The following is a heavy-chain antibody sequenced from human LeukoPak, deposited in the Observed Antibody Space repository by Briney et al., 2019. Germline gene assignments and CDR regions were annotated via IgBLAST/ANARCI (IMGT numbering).Heavy chain of an antibody. CDR2: INHSGST. CDR1: GGSFSGYY. CDR3: ARASRFIWFGETGFDP. J-gene: IGHJ5*02. D-gene: IGHD3-10*01. V-gene: IGHV4-34*01. Sequence: SETLSLTCAVYGGSFSGYYWSWIRQPPGKGLEWIGEINHSGSTNYNPSPKSRVTISVDTSKNQFSLKLSSVTAADTAVYYCARASRFIWFGETGFDPWGQGTLVTVSS.